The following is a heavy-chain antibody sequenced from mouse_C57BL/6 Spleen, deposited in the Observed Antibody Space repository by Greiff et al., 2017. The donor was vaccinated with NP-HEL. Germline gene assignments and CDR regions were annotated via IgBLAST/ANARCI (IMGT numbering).Heavy chain of an antibody. CDR1: GFNIKDDY. Sequence: VQLKQSGAELVRPGASVKLSCTASGFNIKDDYMHWVKQRPEQGLEWIGWIDPENGDTEYASKFQGKATITADTSSNTAYLQLSSLTSEDTAVYYCTTEGNYASWGQGTTLTVSS. D-gene: IGHD2-1*01. J-gene: IGHJ2*01. CDR3: TTEGNYAS. V-gene: IGHV14-4*01. CDR2: IDPENGDT.